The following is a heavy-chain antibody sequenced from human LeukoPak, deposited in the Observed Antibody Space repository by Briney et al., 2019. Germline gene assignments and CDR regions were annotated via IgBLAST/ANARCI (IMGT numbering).Heavy chain of an antibody. D-gene: IGHD6-13*01. CDR3: AKSGKGSSWYGRYYYYYMDV. V-gene: IGHV3-33*06. CDR1: GFTFSSYG. CDR2: IWYGGSNK. Sequence: PGGSLRLSCAASGFTFSSYGMHWVRQAPGKGLEWVADIWYGGSNKYYADSVKGRFTISRDNSKNTLYLQMNSLRAEDTAVYYCAKSGKGSSWYGRYYYYYMDVWGKGTTVTVSS. J-gene: IGHJ6*03.